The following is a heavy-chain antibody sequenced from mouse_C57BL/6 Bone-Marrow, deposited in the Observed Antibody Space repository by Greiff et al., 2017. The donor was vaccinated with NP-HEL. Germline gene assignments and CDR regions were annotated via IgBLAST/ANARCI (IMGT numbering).Heavy chain of an antibody. J-gene: IGHJ2*01. V-gene: IGHV5-4*03. CDR1: GFTFSSYA. CDR2: ISDGGSYT. CDR3: ARGAVTFDY. D-gene: IGHD2-5*01. Sequence: EVKLVESGGGLVKPGGSLKLSCAASGFTFSSYAMSWVRQTPEKRLEWVATISDGGSYTYYPDNVKGRFTISRDNAKNNLYLQMSHLKSEDTAMYYCARGAVTFDYWGQGTTLTVSS.